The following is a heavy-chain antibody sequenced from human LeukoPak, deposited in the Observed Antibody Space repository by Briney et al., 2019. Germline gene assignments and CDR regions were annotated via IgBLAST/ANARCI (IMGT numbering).Heavy chain of an antibody. D-gene: IGHD1/OR15-1a*01. J-gene: IGHJ6*01. CDR1: GGPITGYY. CDR3: ARNKRGYGMDV. Sequence: SAETLSLTCTVFGGPITGYYWSWIRQPPGKGLEGIGYVSYRGSTNYNPSRKGRVTISVDTSKNQFSLKLSSVTAAETAVYYCARNKRGYGMDVWGQGTTVNVSS. V-gene: IGHV4-59*12. CDR2: VSYRGST.